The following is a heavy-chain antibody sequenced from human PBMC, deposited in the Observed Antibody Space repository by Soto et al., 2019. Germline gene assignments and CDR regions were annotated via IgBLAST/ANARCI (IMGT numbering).Heavy chain of an antibody. CDR3: ARVALGYDYADV. V-gene: IGHV1-46*02. Sequence: ASVKVSCKAFGYTFNAFYMHCVRQAPGQGLEWMGVINPSGDGTSYAQKFQGRVTMTRDTSTSTVYMELSSLRSEDTAAYYCARVALGYDYADVWGQGTTVTVSS. D-gene: IGHD4-17*01. CDR1: GYTFNAFY. CDR2: INPSGDGT. J-gene: IGHJ6*02.